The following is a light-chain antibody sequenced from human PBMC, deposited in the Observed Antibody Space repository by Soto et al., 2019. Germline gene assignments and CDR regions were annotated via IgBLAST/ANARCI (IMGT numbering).Light chain of an antibody. J-gene: IGLJ3*02. Sequence: QSALTQPASVSGSPGQSITISCTGTSRDVGGYNYVSWYQQHPGKVPKLLIYEVRNRPSGVSNRFSGSKSGNTASLTISGLQAEDETDYYCGSYTSSSSSWVFGGGTKLTVL. CDR2: EVR. CDR1: SRDVGGYNY. V-gene: IGLV2-14*01. CDR3: GSYTSSSSSWV.